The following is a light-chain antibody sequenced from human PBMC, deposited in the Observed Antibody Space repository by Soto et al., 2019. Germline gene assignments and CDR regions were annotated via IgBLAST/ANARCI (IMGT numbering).Light chain of an antibody. CDR2: EVS. J-gene: IGLJ2*01. Sequence: QSALTQPPSASGSPGQSVTISCTGTSSDVGGYNYVSWYQQHPGKAPKLMIYEVSKRPSGVPDRFSGSKSDNTASLTVSGLQAEDEADYYCNSYAGVNNLVFGGGTKVTVL. V-gene: IGLV2-8*01. CDR3: NSYAGVNNLV. CDR1: SSDVGGYNY.